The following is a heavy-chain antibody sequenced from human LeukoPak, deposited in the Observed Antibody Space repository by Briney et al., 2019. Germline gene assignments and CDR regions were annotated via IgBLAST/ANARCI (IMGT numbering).Heavy chain of an antibody. V-gene: IGHV3-23*01. D-gene: IGHD4-23*01. J-gene: IGHJ4*02. CDR2: ISANAGGT. CDR3: ARYVGGGNSGGFDY. Sequence: GGSLRLSCAASGFTFSNYGMSWVRQAPGKGLEWVSAISANAGGTSYADSVKGRFTISRDNSKNTLYLQMNSLRAEDTAVYYCARYVGGGNSGGFDYWGQGTLVIVPS. CDR1: GFTFSNYG.